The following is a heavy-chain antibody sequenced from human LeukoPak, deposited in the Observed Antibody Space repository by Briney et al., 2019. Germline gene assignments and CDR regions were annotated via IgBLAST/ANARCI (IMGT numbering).Heavy chain of an antibody. D-gene: IGHD5-24*01. CDR3: ARDLQGDGYNRAEFDY. V-gene: IGHV4-38-2*02. J-gene: IGHJ4*02. CDR1: GYSISSGYY. Sequence: PSETLSLTCTVSGYSISSGYYWGWIRQPPGKGLEWIGSIYHSGSTYYNPSLKSRVTISVDTSKNQFSLKLNSVTAADTAVYYCARDLQGDGYNRAEFDYWGQGTLVTVSS. CDR2: IYHSGST.